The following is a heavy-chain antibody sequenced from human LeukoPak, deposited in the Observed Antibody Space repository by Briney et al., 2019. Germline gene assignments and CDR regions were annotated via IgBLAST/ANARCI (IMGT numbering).Heavy chain of an antibody. Sequence: PGGSLRLSCAASGFTFNNYTMSWVRQAPGKGLEWVSSISSSSSYIYYADSVKGRFTISRNNAKNSLYLQMNSLRAEDTAVYYCARDLRDYYDSSGYYSQTEYFQHWGQGTLVTVSS. CDR2: ISSSSSYI. J-gene: IGHJ1*01. D-gene: IGHD3-22*01. CDR1: GFTFNNYT. CDR3: ARDLRDYYDSSGYYSQTEYFQH. V-gene: IGHV3-21*01.